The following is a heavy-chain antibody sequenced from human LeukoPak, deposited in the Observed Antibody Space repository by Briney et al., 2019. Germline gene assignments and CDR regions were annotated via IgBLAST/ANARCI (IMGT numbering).Heavy chain of an antibody. D-gene: IGHD3-16*01. V-gene: IGHV1-18*01. Sequence: ASVKVSCKASGYTFTSYGISWVRQAPGQGLEWMGWISAYNGNTNYAQKLQGRVTMTTDTSTSTAYMELSRLRSDDTAVYYCARDLHGDYVWGSLFDPWGQGTLVTVSS. J-gene: IGHJ5*02. CDR1: GYTFTSYG. CDR2: ISAYNGNT. CDR3: ARDLHGDYVWGSLFDP.